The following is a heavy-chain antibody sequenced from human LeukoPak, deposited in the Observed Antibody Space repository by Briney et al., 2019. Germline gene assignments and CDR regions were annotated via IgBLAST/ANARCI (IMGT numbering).Heavy chain of an antibody. V-gene: IGHV3-7*01. CDR3: TRRYFDL. Sequence: GGSLRLSCAASGFTFSSYWMNWARQAPGKGLEWVANIKQDGTEKHYVDSVKGRFTISRDNAKNSLYLQMNSLRAEDAAVYYCTRRYFDLWGQGTLVTVSS. J-gene: IGHJ4*02. CDR1: GFTFSSYW. CDR2: IKQDGTEK.